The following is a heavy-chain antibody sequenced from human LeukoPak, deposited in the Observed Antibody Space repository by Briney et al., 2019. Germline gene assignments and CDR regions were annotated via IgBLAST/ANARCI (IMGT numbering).Heavy chain of an antibody. J-gene: IGHJ6*02. CDR3: AKSTSGYCTNGVCYTGHYYYGMDV. V-gene: IGHV3-30*18. CDR1: GFTFRSYG. Sequence: GGSLRLSCAASGFTFRSYGMHWVRQAPGKGLEWVAVISYDGSNKYYADFVKGRFTISRDNSKNTLYLQMNSLRAEDTAVYYCAKSTSGYCTNGVCYTGHYYYGMDVWGQGATVTVSS. D-gene: IGHD2-8*01. CDR2: ISYDGSNK.